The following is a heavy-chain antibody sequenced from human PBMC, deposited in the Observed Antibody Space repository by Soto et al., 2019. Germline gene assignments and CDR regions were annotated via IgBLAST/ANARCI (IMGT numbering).Heavy chain of an antibody. J-gene: IGHJ6*02. V-gene: IGHV4-34*01. CDR1: GGSFSGYY. Sequence: SETLSLTCAVYGGSFSGYYWSWIRQPPGKGLEWIGEINHSGSTDYNPSLKSRVTISVDTSKNQFSLKLSSVTAADTAVYYCARRKWFGLYYYYGMDVWGQGTTVTVSS. CDR2: INHSGST. CDR3: ARRKWFGLYYYYGMDV. D-gene: IGHD3-10*01.